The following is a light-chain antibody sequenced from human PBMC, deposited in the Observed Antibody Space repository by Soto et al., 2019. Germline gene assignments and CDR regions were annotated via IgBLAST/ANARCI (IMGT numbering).Light chain of an antibody. CDR3: QQYGGSPIT. J-gene: IGKJ5*01. Sequence: DIQMTQSPSSLSASVGDRVTITCQASQDITNYLNWYQQKPGKAPKLLIYDTSNLESGVPSRFSGSGSGTDFTFTITSLQPEDIATYYCQQYGGSPITFGLGTRLEIK. CDR2: DTS. V-gene: IGKV1-33*01. CDR1: QDITNY.